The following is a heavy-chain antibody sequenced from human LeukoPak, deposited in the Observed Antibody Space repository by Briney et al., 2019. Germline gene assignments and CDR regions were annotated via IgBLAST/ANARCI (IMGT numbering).Heavy chain of an antibody. D-gene: IGHD4-17*01. CDR3: AKNRAGDYADY. J-gene: IGHJ4*02. V-gene: IGHV1-2*06. CDR2: ISPNSGGT. Sequence: ASVKVSCKASGYTFTDYYVHWVRQAPGQGLEWMGRISPNSGGTNYAQKFRGRLTVTRDTSISTAYMELSSLRSDDTAVYHCAKNRAGDYADYWGQGTLVTVSS. CDR1: GYTFTDYY.